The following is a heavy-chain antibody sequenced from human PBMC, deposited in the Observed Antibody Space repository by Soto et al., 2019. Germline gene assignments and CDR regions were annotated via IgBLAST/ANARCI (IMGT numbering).Heavy chain of an antibody. D-gene: IGHD3-16*01. V-gene: IGHV4-30-4*08. CDR1: SDAISNDNYY. J-gene: IGHJ4*02. CDR3: ARGESMLPSVLTSPLDY. CDR2: IYSTGST. Sequence: QVQLQESGPGLVKPSQTLSLICTVSSDAISNDNYYCSWIRQPPGKGLEWIGYIYSTGSTTYNPSLRSRLTMSIDPSKRHFSLKLTSVTAADTAVYYCARGESMLPSVLTSPLDYWGQGTLVTVSS.